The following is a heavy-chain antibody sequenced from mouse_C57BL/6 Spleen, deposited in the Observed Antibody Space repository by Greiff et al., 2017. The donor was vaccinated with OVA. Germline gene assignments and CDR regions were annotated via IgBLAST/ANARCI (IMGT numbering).Heavy chain of an antibody. CDR2: IDPSDSET. V-gene: IGHV1-52*01. CDR3: ARLGDYDSFAY. J-gene: IGHJ3*01. CDR1: GYTFTSYW. D-gene: IGHD2-4*01. Sequence: QVQLQQPGAELVRPGSSVKLSCKASGYTFTSYWMHWVKQRPIQGLEWIGNIDPSDSETHYNQKFKDKATLTVDKSSSTAYMQLSSLKSEDSAVYYCARLGDYDSFAYWGQGTLVTVSA.